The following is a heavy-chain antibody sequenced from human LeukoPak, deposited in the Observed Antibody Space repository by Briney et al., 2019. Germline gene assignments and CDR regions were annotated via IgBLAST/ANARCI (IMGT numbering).Heavy chain of an antibody. CDR2: ISSTGNPR. CDR3: AKDYTYSGSYFFDY. D-gene: IGHD1-26*01. J-gene: IGHJ4*02. CDR1: GLSFSDYS. V-gene: IGHV3-48*01. Sequence: GGSLRLSCTASGLSFSDYSMNWVRQAPGKGLEWISYISSTGNPRHYAESVEGRFTISRDNVKNSLYLQMNSLRAEDTAVYYCAKDYTYSGSYFFDYWGQGTLVTVSS.